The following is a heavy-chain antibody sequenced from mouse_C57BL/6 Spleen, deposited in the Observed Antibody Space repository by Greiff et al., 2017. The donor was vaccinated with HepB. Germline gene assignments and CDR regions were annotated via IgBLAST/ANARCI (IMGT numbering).Heavy chain of an antibody. D-gene: IGHD1-1*01. Sequence: QVQLQQSGAELVRPGASVTLSCKASGYTFTDYEMHWVKQTPVHGLEWIGAIDPETGGTAYNQKFKGKAILTAYKSSSTAYMELRSLTSEDSAVYYCTRRITTVVDYYAMDYWGQGTSVTVSS. J-gene: IGHJ4*01. CDR3: TRRITTVVDYYAMDY. CDR2: IDPETGGT. CDR1: GYTFTDYE. V-gene: IGHV1-15*01.